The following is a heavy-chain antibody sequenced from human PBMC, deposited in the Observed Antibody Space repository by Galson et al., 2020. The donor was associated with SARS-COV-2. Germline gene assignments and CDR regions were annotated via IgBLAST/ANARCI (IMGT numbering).Heavy chain of an antibody. CDR3: TRNVVGAAIGGYFGV. CDR2: IRSKANSYAP. J-gene: IGHJ2*01. V-gene: IGHV3-73*01. Sequence: GGSLRLSSAGSGFTFSGSAMHWVRQASGKGLEWVGLIRSKANSYAPAYAASVKGRFTISRDDSKNTAYLQMNSLKTEDTAVYYCTRNVVGAAIGGYFGVWGRGTLVTVSS. CDR1: GFTFSGSA. D-gene: IGHD2-21*02.